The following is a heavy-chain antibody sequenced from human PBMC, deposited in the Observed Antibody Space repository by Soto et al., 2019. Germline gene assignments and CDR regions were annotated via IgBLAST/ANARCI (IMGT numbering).Heavy chain of an antibody. CDR1: GFTFSSYG. J-gene: IGHJ4*02. Sequence: SLILSCVASGFTFSSYGLHWVRQAPGKGLEWVAVISYDGSNKYYADSVKGGFTISRDNSKNFLFLQMNVLRSDDTASYYCARDGILFSGPYRPSRFDYWGLGTVVTVSS. CDR2: ISYDGSNK. CDR3: ARDGILFSGPYRPSRFDY. V-gene: IGHV3-30*03. D-gene: IGHD3-16*02.